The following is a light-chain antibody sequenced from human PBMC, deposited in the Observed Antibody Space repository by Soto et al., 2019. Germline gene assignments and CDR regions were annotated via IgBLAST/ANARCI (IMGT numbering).Light chain of an antibody. Sequence: QSALTQPASVSGSPEQSITISCTGTSSDVGAYNLVSWYQQHPGKAPRLIIYEGSKRPSGISHRFSGSKSDNMASLTSSGLRAEDEAHYHCCSYAGSRTFVFGGGTQLTVL. CDR3: CSYAGSRTFV. CDR1: SSDVGAYNL. J-gene: IGLJ3*02. CDR2: EGS. V-gene: IGLV2-23*01.